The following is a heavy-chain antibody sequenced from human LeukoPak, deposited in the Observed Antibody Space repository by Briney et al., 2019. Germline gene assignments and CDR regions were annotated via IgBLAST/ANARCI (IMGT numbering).Heavy chain of an antibody. CDR3: ASSIGAPGAFDI. D-gene: IGHD3-16*01. CDR1: GFTFSSYA. J-gene: IGHJ3*02. CDR2: ISGSGGST. Sequence: PGGSLRLSCAASGFTFSSYAMSWVRQAPGKGLEWVSAISGSGGSTYYADSVKGRFTISRDNSKNTLYLQMNSLRAEDTAVYYCASSIGAPGAFDIWGQGTMVTVSS. V-gene: IGHV3-23*01.